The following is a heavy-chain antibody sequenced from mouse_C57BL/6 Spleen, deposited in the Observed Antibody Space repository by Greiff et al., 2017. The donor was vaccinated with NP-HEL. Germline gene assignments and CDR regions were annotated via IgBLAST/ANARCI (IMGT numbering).Heavy chain of an antibody. CDR2: IWTGGGT. CDR1: GFSLTSYA. CDR3: ARMDYGSSLWYFDV. V-gene: IGHV2-9-1*01. J-gene: IGHJ1*03. D-gene: IGHD1-1*01. Sequence: QVQLQQSGPGLVAPSQSLSITCTVSGFSLTSYAISWVRQPPGKGLEWLGVIWTGGGTNYNSALKSRLSISKDNSKSQVFLKMNSLQTDDTARYYCARMDYGSSLWYFDVWGTGTTVTVSS.